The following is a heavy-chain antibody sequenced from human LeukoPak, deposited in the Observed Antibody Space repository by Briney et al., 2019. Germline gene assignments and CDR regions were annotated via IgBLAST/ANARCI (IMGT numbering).Heavy chain of an antibody. Sequence: GGSLRLSCAASGFTVSSNYMSWVRQAPGKGLEWVSVIYSGGSTYYADSVKGRFTISRDNSKNTLYLQMNSLRAEDTAVYYCARDGSGSYCPGHPTNGEYYFDYWGQGTLVTVSS. CDR3: ARDGSGSYCPGHPTNGEYYFDY. J-gene: IGHJ4*02. V-gene: IGHV3-53*01. CDR2: IYSGGST. D-gene: IGHD1-26*01. CDR1: GFTVSSNY.